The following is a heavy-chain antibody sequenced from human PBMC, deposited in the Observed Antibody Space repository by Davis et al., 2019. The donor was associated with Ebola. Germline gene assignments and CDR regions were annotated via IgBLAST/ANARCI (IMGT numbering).Heavy chain of an antibody. J-gene: IGHJ4*02. CDR2: ISGDGTQT. V-gene: IGHV3-74*01. D-gene: IGHD3-3*01. CDR1: GFSFSDYN. Sequence: GESLKISCVASGFSFSDYNIHWLRQSPRGGLMWVARISGDGTQTRYADSVDGRITVSRDNAKETLYLQMNSLRVEDTAIYYCARSEIRFFAPDYWGQGTLVTVSS. CDR3: ARSEIRFFAPDY.